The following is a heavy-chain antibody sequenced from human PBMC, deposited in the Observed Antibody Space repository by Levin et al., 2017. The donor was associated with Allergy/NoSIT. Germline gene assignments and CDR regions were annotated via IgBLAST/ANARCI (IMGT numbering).Heavy chain of an antibody. CDR3: ARDREQHYYGSGSYYNGGGAFDI. CDR1: GFTFSSYS. V-gene: IGHV3-21*01. D-gene: IGHD3-10*01. CDR2: ISSSSSYI. Sequence: GESLKISCAASGFTFSSYSMNWVRQAPGKGLEWVSSISSSSSYIYYADSVKGRFTISRDNAKNSLYLQMNSLRAEDTAVYYCARDREQHYYGSGSYYNGGGAFDIWGQGTMVTVSS. J-gene: IGHJ3*02.